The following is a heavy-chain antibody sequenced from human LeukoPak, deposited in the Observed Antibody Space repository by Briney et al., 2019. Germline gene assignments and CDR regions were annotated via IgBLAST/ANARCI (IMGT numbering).Heavy chain of an antibody. CDR2: MNPNSGNT. J-gene: IGHJ5*02. Sequence: GASGKVSCKASGYTFTSYDIHWVRQAPGQGLELMGWMNPNSGNTDYAQKFQGTVTMTRDPSISTASMDLSNLRSEATAASYCARGGEPVKISPYAYVMHPWGQGTLVTVSS. V-gene: IGHV1-8*01. D-gene: IGHD3-16*01. CDR3: ARGGEPVKISPYAYVMHP. CDR1: GYTFTSYD.